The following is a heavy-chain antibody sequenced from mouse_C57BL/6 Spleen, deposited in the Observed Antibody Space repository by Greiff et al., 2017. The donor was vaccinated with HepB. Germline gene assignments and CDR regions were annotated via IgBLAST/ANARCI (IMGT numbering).Heavy chain of an antibody. CDR2: ISDGGSYT. CDR1: GFTFSSYA. CDR3: ARDYYGSSGDYFDY. J-gene: IGHJ2*01. D-gene: IGHD1-1*01. Sequence: EVNVVESGGGLVKPGGSLKLSCAASGFTFSSYAMSWVRQTPEKRLEWVATISDGGSYTYYPDNVKGRFTISRDNAKNNLYLQMSHLKSEDTAMYYCARDYYGSSGDYFDYWGQGTTLTVSS. V-gene: IGHV5-4*01.